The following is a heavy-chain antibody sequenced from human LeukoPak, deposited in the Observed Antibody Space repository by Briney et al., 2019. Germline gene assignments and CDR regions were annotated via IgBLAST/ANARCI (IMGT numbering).Heavy chain of an antibody. CDR3: ARRIQPKNWFDP. Sequence: ASVKVSCKASGYTFTSYDINWVRQATGQGLEWMGWISAYNGNTNYAQKLQGRVTMTTDTSTSTAYMELRSLRSDDTAVYYCARRIQPKNWFDPWGQGTLVTVSS. V-gene: IGHV1-18*01. CDR1: GYTFTSYD. D-gene: IGHD5-18*01. J-gene: IGHJ5*02. CDR2: ISAYNGNT.